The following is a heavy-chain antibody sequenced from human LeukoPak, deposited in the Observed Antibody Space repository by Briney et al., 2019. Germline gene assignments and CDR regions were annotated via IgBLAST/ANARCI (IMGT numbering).Heavy chain of an antibody. D-gene: IGHD1-26*01. V-gene: IGHV4-59*01. CDR1: GGSISSYY. CDR2: IYDSGST. J-gene: IGHJ4*02. CDR3: ARGGSYLGHCDY. Sequence: SETLSLTCTVSGGSISSYYWGWIRQPPGKGLEWIGYIYDSGSTNYNPSLKSRVTISVDTSKNKFSLKLSSVTAADTAVYYCARGGSYLGHCDYWGQGSLVTVSS.